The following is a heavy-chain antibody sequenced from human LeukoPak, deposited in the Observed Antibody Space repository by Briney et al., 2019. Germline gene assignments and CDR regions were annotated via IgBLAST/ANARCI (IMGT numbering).Heavy chain of an antibody. D-gene: IGHD4-17*01. CDR2: ISGSVGDT. J-gene: IGHJ5*02. CDR3: AKESTVTPGNVNWFDP. Sequence: GGSLRLSCAASGFTFSNYAMSWVRQAPGKVLEWILTISGSVGDTYYAESVKGRFTISRDNSKNTLFLRLNSLRADDTAIYYCAKESTVTPGNVNWFDPWGQGTLVTVSS. CDR1: GFTFSNYA. V-gene: IGHV3-23*01.